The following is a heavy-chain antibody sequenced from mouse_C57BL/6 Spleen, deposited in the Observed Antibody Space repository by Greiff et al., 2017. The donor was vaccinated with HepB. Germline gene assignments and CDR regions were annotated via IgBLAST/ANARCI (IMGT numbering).Heavy chain of an antibody. CDR1: GFTFSDYG. J-gene: IGHJ2*01. V-gene: IGHV5-17*01. CDR2: ISSGSSTI. Sequence: DVMLVESGGGLVKPGGSLKLSCAASGFTFSDYGMHWVRQAPEKGLEWVAYISSGSSTIYYADTVKGRFTISRDNAKNTLFLQMTSLRSEDTAMYYCARKAYGSSYAFDYWGQGTTLTVSS. D-gene: IGHD1-1*01. CDR3: ARKAYGSSYAFDY.